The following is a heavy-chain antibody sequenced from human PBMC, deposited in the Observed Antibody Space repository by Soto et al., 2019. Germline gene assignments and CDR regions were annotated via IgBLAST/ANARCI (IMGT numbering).Heavy chain of an antibody. J-gene: IGHJ4*02. Sequence: EVQLVESGGGLVQPGGSLRLSCAASGFTFSSYWMSWVRQAPGKGLEWVANIKQDGSEKYYVDSVKGRFTISRDNAKNSLYLQKNSLRAEDTAVYYWAKAVDRSGWYGYWGQGTLVTVSS. CDR2: IKQDGSEK. CDR1: GFTFSSYW. D-gene: IGHD6-19*01. CDR3: AKAVDRSGWYGY. V-gene: IGHV3-7*01.